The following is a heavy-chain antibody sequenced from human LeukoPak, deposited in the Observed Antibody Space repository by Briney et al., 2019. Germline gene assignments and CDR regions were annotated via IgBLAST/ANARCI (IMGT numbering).Heavy chain of an antibody. D-gene: IGHD6-19*01. V-gene: IGHV3-23*01. CDR3: AKDIAVAGPRYFDL. CDR1: GFTFSSYA. J-gene: IGHJ2*01. Sequence: GGSLRLSCAASGFTFSSYAMSWVRQAPGEGLEWVSAISGSGGSTYYADSVKGRFTISRDNSKNTLYLQMNSLRAEGTAVYYCAKDIAVAGPRYFDLWGRGTLVTVSS. CDR2: ISGSGGST.